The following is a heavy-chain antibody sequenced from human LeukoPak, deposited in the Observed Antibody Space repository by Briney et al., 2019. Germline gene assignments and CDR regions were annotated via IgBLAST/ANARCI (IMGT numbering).Heavy chain of an antibody. CDR1: GFTFSNYV. Sequence: GGSLRLSCAASGFTFSNYVMNWVRQAPGKGLEWVAYISSSSSTIYYVDSVKGRFSVSRDNAKNSLYLQMNSLRAEDTAVYYCVRDSGSSGYYPVSDFDYWGQGTLVTVSS. J-gene: IGHJ4*02. CDR3: VRDSGSSGYYPVSDFDY. CDR2: ISSSSSTI. V-gene: IGHV3-48*01. D-gene: IGHD3-22*01.